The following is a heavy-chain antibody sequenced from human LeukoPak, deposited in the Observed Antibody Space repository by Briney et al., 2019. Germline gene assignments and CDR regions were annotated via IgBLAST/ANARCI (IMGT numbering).Heavy chain of an antibody. Sequence: GASVKVSCKASGYTLTGYYLHWVRQAPGQGLEWMGWINPNSGGTNYAQKFQGRVTMTRDTSISTAYMELSRLRSDDTAVYYFARVDYAMVGATLETFDYWGQGTLVTVSS. CDR1: GYTLTGYY. V-gene: IGHV1-2*02. D-gene: IGHD2-15*01. CDR2: INPNSGGT. J-gene: IGHJ4*02. CDR3: ARVDYAMVGATLETFDY.